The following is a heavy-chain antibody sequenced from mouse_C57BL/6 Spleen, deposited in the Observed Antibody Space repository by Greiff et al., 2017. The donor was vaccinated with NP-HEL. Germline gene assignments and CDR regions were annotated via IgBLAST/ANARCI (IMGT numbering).Heavy chain of an antibody. D-gene: IGHD1-1*01. CDR3: AREYYGSSYGIFAY. Sequence: QFQLQQSGAELATPGASVKLSCKASGYTFTSYWMHWVKQRPGQGLEWIGYINPSSGYTKYNQKFKDKATLTADKSSSTAYMQLSSLTYEDSAVYYCAREYYGSSYGIFAYWGQGTLVTVSA. CDR2: INPSSGYT. V-gene: IGHV1-7*01. CDR1: GYTFTSYW. J-gene: IGHJ3*01.